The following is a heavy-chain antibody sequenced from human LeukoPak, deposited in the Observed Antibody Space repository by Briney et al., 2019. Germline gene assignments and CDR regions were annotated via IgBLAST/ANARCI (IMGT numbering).Heavy chain of an antibody. CDR3: ALLGVESDSFEDGMDV. Sequence: PGGSLRLSCAASGFTFSSYSMNWVRQAPGKGLEWVSSISSSSSYIYYADSVKGRFTISRDNAKNSLYLQMNSLRAEDTAVYYCALLGVESDSFEDGMDVWGQGTTVTVSS. J-gene: IGHJ6*02. CDR1: GFTFSSYS. CDR2: ISSSSSYI. D-gene: IGHD2-15*01. V-gene: IGHV3-21*01.